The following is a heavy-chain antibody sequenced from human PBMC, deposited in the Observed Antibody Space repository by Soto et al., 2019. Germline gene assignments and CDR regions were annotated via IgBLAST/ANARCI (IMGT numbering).Heavy chain of an antibody. CDR1: GACICGSYYY. D-gene: IGHD1-20*01. V-gene: IGHV4-39*05. CDR3: ATSQKGYNWNYFDH. Sequence: PSYSPSLTCAVCGACICGSYYYWAWLRQSPGKGPEWIGSVFYTGFTSYNPSLESRVSVSVDTPKSQFSLKLSAVTAADTAVYYCATSQKGYNWNYFDHWGQGALVTVSS. CDR2: VFYTGFT. J-gene: IGHJ4*02.